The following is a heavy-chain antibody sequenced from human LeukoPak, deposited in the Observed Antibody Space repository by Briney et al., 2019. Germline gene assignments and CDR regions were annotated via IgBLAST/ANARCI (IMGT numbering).Heavy chain of an antibody. J-gene: IGHJ4*02. Sequence: GESLKISCKGSGYNFTSYWISWVRQMPGKGLEWMGRIDPSDSYTNYRPSFQGHVTISADKSISTAYLQWSSLKASDTAMYYCARLTRPFCNSSTSCYVWGQGTLVTVSS. CDR2: IDPSDSYT. D-gene: IGHD2-2*01. V-gene: IGHV5-10-1*01. CDR3: ARLTRPFCNSSTSCYV. CDR1: GYNFTSYW.